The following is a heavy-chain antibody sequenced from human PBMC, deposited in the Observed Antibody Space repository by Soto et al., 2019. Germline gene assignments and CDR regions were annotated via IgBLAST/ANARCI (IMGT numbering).Heavy chain of an antibody. Sequence: LSLTCAVSGGSISSGNSYSWSWIRQPPGKGLEWIGSISHTGSTSYNPSLKGRVTMSVDKSKNQFSLKLSSVTAADMAVYYCARAVAPYLGTWFDPWGQGTLVTVSS. J-gene: IGHJ5*02. CDR2: ISHTGST. D-gene: IGHD3-16*01. V-gene: IGHV4-30-2*01. CDR3: ARAVAPYLGTWFDP. CDR1: GGSISSGNSYS.